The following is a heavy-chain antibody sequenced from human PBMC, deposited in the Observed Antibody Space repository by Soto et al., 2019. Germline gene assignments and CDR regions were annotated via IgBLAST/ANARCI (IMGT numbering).Heavy chain of an antibody. V-gene: IGHV4-34*01. CDR1: GGSFNGYY. CDR2: IKHSGST. J-gene: IGHJ4*02. Sequence: QVQLQQWGAGLLKPSETLSLTCAVYGGSFNGYYWTWIRQPPGKGLEWIGEIKHSGSTNYNPSLTSPVPISXXTXKXXFSLTPTSVTAADTAAYYCARGTFRGYSYGYYFDYWGQGALVTVSS. CDR3: ARGTFRGYSYGYYFDY. D-gene: IGHD5-18*01.